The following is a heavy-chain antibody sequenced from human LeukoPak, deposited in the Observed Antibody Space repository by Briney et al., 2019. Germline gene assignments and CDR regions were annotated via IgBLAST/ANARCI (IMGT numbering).Heavy chain of an antibody. Sequence: PSGTLSLTCAVSGGSISSNNWWGWVRQPPGQGLEWIGEIYHSGSPNYNPSLKSRVTISVDKSRNHFSLNLSSVTAADTAVYYCARVNINNWHSCDYWGQGTLVTVSS. J-gene: IGHJ4*02. D-gene: IGHD1-1*01. CDR3: ARVNINNWHSCDY. V-gene: IGHV4-4*02. CDR2: IYHSGSP. CDR1: GGSISSNNW.